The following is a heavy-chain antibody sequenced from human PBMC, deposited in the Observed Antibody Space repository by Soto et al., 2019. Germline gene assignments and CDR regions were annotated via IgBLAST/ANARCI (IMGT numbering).Heavy chain of an antibody. CDR2: IYHSGAT. V-gene: IGHV4-4*02. CDR3: ARDSRYCTDGGCSIMRYAFDF. CDR1: RFSVTNNKY. J-gene: IGHJ3*01. D-gene: IGHD2-15*01. Sequence: QAQLQESGPGLVRPSGTLSLTCTVSRFSVTNNKYWNWVRQSPGKALEWIGEIYHSGATYYNPSLRGRASISIDKPKNQISRNLTSVTAADTAVYYCARDSRYCTDGGCSIMRYAFDFWVQWTLVTVSS.